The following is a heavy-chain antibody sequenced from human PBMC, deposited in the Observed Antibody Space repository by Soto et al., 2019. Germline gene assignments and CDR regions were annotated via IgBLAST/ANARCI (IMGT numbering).Heavy chain of an antibody. CDR1: GGTFSSYA. CDR3: ARGGSLYYYDSSGLFYFDY. CDR2: IIPIFGTA. J-gene: IGHJ4*02. V-gene: IGHV1-69*13. Sequence: ASVKVSCKASGGTFSSYAISWVRQAPGQGLEWMGGIIPIFGTANYAQKFQGRVTITADESTSTAYMELSSLRSEDTAVYYCARGGSLYYYDSSGLFYFDYWGQGTLVTVSS. D-gene: IGHD3-22*01.